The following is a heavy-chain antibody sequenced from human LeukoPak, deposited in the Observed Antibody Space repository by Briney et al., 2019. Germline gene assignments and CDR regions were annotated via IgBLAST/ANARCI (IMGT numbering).Heavy chain of an antibody. CDR1: GFTFSSYS. J-gene: IGHJ4*02. Sequence: GGSLRLSCAASGFTFSSYSMSWVRQAPGKGLEWVSSISSSSSYIYYADSVKGRFTISRDNAKNSLYLQMNSLRAEDTAVYYCAREGYYGSGSYYYWGQGTLVTVSS. V-gene: IGHV3-21*01. CDR2: ISSSSSYI. CDR3: AREGYYGSGSYYY. D-gene: IGHD3-10*01.